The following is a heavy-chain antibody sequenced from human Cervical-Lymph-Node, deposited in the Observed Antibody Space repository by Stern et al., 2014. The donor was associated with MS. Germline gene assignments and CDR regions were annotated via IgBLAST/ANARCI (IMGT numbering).Heavy chain of an antibody. J-gene: IGHJ4*02. Sequence: QVTLRESGPALVKPTQTLTLTCTFSGFSLNTGGMRVSWIRQTPGKALEWLARIDWDDDKVYSASLKTRLTISKDSSKNQVTLTMTNMDPVDTGTYYCARSNLAVRDMGAFGYWGLGTLVTVSS. CDR1: GFSLNTGGMR. D-gene: IGHD3-10*01. CDR2: IDWDDDK. CDR3: ARSNLAVRDMGAFGY. V-gene: IGHV2-70*04.